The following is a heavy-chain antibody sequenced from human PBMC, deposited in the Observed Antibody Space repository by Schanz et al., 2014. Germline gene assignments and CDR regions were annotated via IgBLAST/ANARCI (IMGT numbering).Heavy chain of an antibody. CDR1: GFTFSSYG. D-gene: IGHD2-15*01. CDR3: AKDMHKDIGGKPLAVDI. J-gene: IGHJ3*02. Sequence: QVQLVESGGGVVQPGRSLRLSCAASGFTFSSYGMHWVRQAPGKGLEWVAVIWDDGNNKFYADSVKGLFIISRANSKMPLDLPTNSPTHEDTDLYYCAKDMHKDIGGKPLAVDIWGPGTMVTVSS. CDR2: IWDDGNNK. V-gene: IGHV3-33*06.